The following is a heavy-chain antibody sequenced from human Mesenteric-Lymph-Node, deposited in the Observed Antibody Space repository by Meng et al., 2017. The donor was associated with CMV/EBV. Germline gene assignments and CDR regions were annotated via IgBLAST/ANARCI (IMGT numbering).Heavy chain of an antibody. CDR2: VVNDGINK. CDR1: GFTFSSYA. Sequence: GESLKISCAASGFTFSSYAMSWVRQAPGKGLEWVSYVVNDGINKYYADSVRGRFTISKDDSKNTVYLYMNSLRPEDTAVYYCAKDANWACDYWGQGTLVTVSS. D-gene: IGHD7-27*01. J-gene: IGHJ4*02. CDR3: AKDANWACDY. V-gene: IGHV3-30*02.